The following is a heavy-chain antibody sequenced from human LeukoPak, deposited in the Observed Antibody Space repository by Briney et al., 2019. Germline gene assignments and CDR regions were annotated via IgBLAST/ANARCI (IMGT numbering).Heavy chain of an antibody. CDR1: GFTFRSYA. Sequence: GGSLRLSCAASGFTFRSYAMQWVRQAPGKGLEWVSYITYNSGTIFYADSVKGRFTISRDNAKDSLYLQMSSLRDEDTAVYYCARDLGYYRADYWGQGTLVTVSS. V-gene: IGHV3-48*02. CDR2: ITYNSGTI. D-gene: IGHD1-26*01. CDR3: ARDLGYYRADY. J-gene: IGHJ4*02.